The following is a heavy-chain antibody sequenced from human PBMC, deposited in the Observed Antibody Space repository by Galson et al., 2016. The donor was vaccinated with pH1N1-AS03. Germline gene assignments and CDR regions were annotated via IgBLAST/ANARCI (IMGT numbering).Heavy chain of an antibody. CDR3: AKDRSSRNVLGAHDY. V-gene: IGHV3-23*01. CDR2: ISSGNT. D-gene: IGHD3-10*02. CDR1: GFTFSNYG. Sequence: SLRLSCAASGFTFSNYGMSWVRQAPGKGLEWVSDISSGNTYHADSVKGRFTISRDDSKNTLYLQMNSLRAEDTAVYYCAKDRSSRNVLGAHDYWGQGTLVTVSS. J-gene: IGHJ4*02.